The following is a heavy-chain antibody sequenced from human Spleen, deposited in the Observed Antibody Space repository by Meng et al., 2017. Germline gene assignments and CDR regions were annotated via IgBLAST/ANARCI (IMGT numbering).Heavy chain of an antibody. Sequence: GGSLRLSCAASGFTFDDNAMHWVRQAPGKGLEWVSGISWNSATIGYADSVKGRFTISRDNAKNSLYLQMNSLRAEDTAFYYCASLPDSYGHSRNYWGQGTLVTVSS. CDR3: ASLPDSYGHSRNY. J-gene: IGHJ4*02. CDR1: GFTFDDNA. CDR2: ISWNSATI. D-gene: IGHD5-18*01. V-gene: IGHV3-9*01.